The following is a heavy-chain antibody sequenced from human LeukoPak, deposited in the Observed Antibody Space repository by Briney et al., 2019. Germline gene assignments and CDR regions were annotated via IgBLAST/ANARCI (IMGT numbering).Heavy chain of an antibody. V-gene: IGHV3-74*01. Sequence: PGRSLRLSCAASGFTFDDYAMHWVRQAPGKGLEWVSRINTDGSTINYADSVKGRFTVSRDNAKNTMYLQMNSLRAEDSAVYYCARALGYSYGYGIYWGQGTLVTVSS. CDR2: INTDGSTI. D-gene: IGHD5-18*01. J-gene: IGHJ4*02. CDR3: ARALGYSYGYGIY. CDR1: GFTFDDYA.